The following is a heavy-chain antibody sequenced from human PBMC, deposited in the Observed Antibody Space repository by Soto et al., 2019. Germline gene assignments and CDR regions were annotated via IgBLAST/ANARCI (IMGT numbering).Heavy chain of an antibody. J-gene: IGHJ6*02. Sequence: TLSLTCAVSGGSISSGGYSWSWIRQPPGKGLEWIGYIYHSGSTYYNPSLKSRVTISVDRSKNQFSLKLSSVTAADTAVYYCARVVPAAIDYGMDVWGQGTTVTVSS. CDR3: ARVVPAAIDYGMDV. CDR2: IYHSGST. V-gene: IGHV4-30-2*01. D-gene: IGHD2-2*02. CDR1: GGSISSGGYS.